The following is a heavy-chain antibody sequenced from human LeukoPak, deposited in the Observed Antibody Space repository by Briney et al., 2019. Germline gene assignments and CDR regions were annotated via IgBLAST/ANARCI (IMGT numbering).Heavy chain of an antibody. V-gene: IGHV3-48*04. D-gene: IGHD2/OR15-2a*01. Sequence: PGGSLRLSCAASGFTFSSYGMNWVRQAPGKGLEWVSYISSGGRAIYYADSVKGRFTISRDNANNSLYLQMSSLRAEDTAVYYCARSKGGVYVWYFDLWGRGTLVTVSS. J-gene: IGHJ2*01. CDR2: ISSGGRAI. CDR1: GFTFSSYG. CDR3: ARSKGGVYVWYFDL.